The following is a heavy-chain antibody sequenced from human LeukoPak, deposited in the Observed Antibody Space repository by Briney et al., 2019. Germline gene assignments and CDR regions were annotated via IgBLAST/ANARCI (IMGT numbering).Heavy chain of an antibody. CDR3: ARRVRPRGLVRGVLSGGMDV. Sequence: PSETLSLTCTVSGGSISSYYWSWIRQPPGKGLEWIGYIYYSGSTNYNPSLKSRVTISVDTSKNQFSLKLSSVTAADTAVYYCARRVRPRGLVRGVLSGGMDVWGQGTTVTVSS. CDR1: GGSISSYY. J-gene: IGHJ6*02. V-gene: IGHV4-59*08. D-gene: IGHD3-10*01. CDR2: IYYSGST.